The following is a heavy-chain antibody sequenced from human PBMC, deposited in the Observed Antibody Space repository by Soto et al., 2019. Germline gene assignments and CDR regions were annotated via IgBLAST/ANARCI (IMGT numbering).Heavy chain of an antibody. CDR1: GYSFTSYW. V-gene: IGHV5-51*01. Sequence: GESLKISCKGSGYSFTSYWIGWVRQMPGKGLEWMGIIYPGDSDTRYSPSFQGQVTISADKSISTAYLQWSSLKASDTAMYYCARRGDCSGGSCSGHYGMDVWGQGTTVTVSS. J-gene: IGHJ6*02. CDR3: ARRGDCSGGSCSGHYGMDV. CDR2: IYPGDSDT. D-gene: IGHD2-15*01.